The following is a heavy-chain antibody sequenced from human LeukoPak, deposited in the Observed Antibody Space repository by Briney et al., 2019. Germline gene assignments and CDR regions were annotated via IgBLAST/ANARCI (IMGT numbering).Heavy chain of an antibody. D-gene: IGHD3-22*01. CDR2: MDPNSGNT. Sequence: ASVKVSCKASGYTFTSYDINWVRQATGQGLEWMGWMDPNSGNTGYAQKFQGRVTMTRNTSIRTAYMELSSLRSEDTAVYYCARTYYYDSADFRILYGMDVWGQGTTVTVSS. J-gene: IGHJ6*02. CDR1: GYTFTSYD. V-gene: IGHV1-8*02. CDR3: ARTYYYDSADFRILYGMDV.